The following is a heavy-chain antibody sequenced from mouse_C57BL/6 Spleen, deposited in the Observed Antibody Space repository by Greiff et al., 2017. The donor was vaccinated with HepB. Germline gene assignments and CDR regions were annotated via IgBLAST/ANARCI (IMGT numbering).Heavy chain of an antibody. CDR2: IYPGDGDT. CDR3: ARGGYYYGSSAWFAY. D-gene: IGHD1-1*01. CDR1: GYAFSSYW. Sequence: VQLVESGAELVKPGASVKISCKASGYAFSSYWMNWVKQRPGKGLEWIGQIYPGDGDTNYNGKFKGKATLTADKSSSTASMQLSSLTSEDSAVYFCARGGYYYGSSAWFAYWGQGTLVTVSA. J-gene: IGHJ3*01. V-gene: IGHV1-80*01.